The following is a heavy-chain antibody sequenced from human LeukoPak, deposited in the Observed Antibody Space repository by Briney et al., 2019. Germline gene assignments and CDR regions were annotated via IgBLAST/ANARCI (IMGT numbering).Heavy chain of an antibody. D-gene: IGHD5-12*01. V-gene: IGHV3-74*01. CDR1: GFTFSSYW. CDR3: IRTLIVATSPYLHV. Sequence: GGSLRLSCAASGFTFSSYWMHWVRQAPGKGLVWVSCINSGGTGTTYADSVEGRFTISRDHAKNTVYLQMHRLTAEDTGIYYCIRTLIVATSPYLHVWGKGTTVPVSS. J-gene: IGHJ6*03. CDR2: INSGGTGT.